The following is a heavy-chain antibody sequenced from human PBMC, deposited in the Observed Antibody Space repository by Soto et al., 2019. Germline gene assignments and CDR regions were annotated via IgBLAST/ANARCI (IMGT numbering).Heavy chain of an antibody. CDR3: ARDKITGPFDY. Sequence: SETLSLTCTVSGDSITSGESYWSWIRQPPGKGLEWIGYIYYSGSTYYNPSLKSRVTISVDTSKNQFSLKLTSVTAADTAVYYSARDKITGPFDYWGQGTLVTVSS. CDR1: GDSITSGESY. V-gene: IGHV4-30-4*01. CDR2: IYYSGST. J-gene: IGHJ4*02. D-gene: IGHD2-8*02.